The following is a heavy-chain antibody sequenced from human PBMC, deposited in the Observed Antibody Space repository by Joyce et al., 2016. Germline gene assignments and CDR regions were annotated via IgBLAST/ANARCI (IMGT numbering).Heavy chain of an antibody. CDR1: GASVSSGGYS. Sequence: QLQLQESGSGLVKPSQTLSLTCAVSGASVSSGGYSWSWIRQPPGKGLEWIEYIYHNESTYYNPSLKSRVTISVDRSKNQFSLKLASVTAADTAVYYCASGFNFKGRSFFDYWGQGALVTVSS. V-gene: IGHV4-30-2*01. D-gene: IGHD3-10*01. CDR2: IYHNEST. CDR3: ASGFNFKGRSFFDY. J-gene: IGHJ4*02.